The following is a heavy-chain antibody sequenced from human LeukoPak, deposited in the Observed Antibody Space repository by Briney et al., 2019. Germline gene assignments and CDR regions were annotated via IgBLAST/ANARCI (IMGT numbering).Heavy chain of an antibody. J-gene: IGHJ4*02. D-gene: IGHD3-3*01. CDR3: AREVKEGYDFWTGYYEYYFDY. V-gene: IGHV4-61*02. CDR2: IYTSGTT. Sequence: SETLSLTCTVSGGSISSGSYYWSWVRQPAGKGLEWIGRIYTSGTTNYNPSLKSRVTISVDTSKNQFSLKLRSVTAADTAVYYCAREVKEGYDFWTGYYEYYFDYWGQGTLVTVSS. CDR1: GGSISSGSYY.